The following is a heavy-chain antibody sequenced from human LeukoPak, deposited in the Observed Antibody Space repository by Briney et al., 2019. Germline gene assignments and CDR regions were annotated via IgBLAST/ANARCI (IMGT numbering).Heavy chain of an antibody. CDR3: ATNSRRPHQYYMDV. CDR2: ISYDGGNK. V-gene: IGHV3-30*03. CDR1: GFTFSSYD. Sequence: GGSLRLSCAVSGFTFSSYDMHWVRQAPDKGLEWVTLISYDGGNKYYGDSVKGRFTISRDNSKKTLFLQMTSLRVEDTAVYYCATNSRRPHQYYMDVWGKGTTVIVSS. D-gene: IGHD1-14*01. J-gene: IGHJ6*03.